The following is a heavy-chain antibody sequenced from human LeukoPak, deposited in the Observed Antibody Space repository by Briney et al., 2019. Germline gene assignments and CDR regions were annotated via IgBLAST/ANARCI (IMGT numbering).Heavy chain of an antibody. CDR1: GDSISSDY. J-gene: IGHJ5*02. V-gene: IGHV4-59*08. CDR3: TRQSLGPSRSGSSNNWFDP. CDR2: INYSGNT. Sequence: PSETLSLTCSVSGDSISSDYWSWIRQPPGKGLEWIGVINYSGNTIYNPSLNSRVTISVDTPNNQFSLKLSSVTAADTAVYYCTRQSLGPSRSGSSNNWFDPWGQGTLVTVSS. D-gene: IGHD3-10*01.